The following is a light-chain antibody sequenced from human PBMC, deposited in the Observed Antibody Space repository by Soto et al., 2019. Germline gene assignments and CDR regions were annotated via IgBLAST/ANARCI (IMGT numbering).Light chain of an antibody. CDR1: HSISSC. CDR3: QQYNSYWT. V-gene: IGKV1-5*03. Sequence: DIQMNQSPSTLSASVGDRVTITCRASHSISSCLAWYQQKPGKAPKLLIYKASSLESGVPSRFSGSGSGTEFTLTISSLQPDDFATYYCQQYNSYWTFGQGTKVDI. CDR2: KAS. J-gene: IGKJ1*01.